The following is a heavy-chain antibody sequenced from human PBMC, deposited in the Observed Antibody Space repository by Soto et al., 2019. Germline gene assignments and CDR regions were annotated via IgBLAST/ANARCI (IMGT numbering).Heavy chain of an antibody. V-gene: IGHV1-69*13. CDR3: ARDSSGAGTFYYYYYGMDV. D-gene: IGHD1-1*01. Sequence: GASVKVSCKASGYTFTSYGISWVRQAPGQGLEWMGGIIPIFGTANYAQKFQGRVTITADESTSTAYMELSSLRSEDTAVYYCARDSSGAGTFYYYYYGMDVWGQGTTVTVSS. J-gene: IGHJ6*02. CDR2: IIPIFGTA. CDR1: GYTFTSYG.